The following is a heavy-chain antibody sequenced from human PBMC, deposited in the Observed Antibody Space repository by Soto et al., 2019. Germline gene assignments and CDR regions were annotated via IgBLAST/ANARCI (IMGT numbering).Heavy chain of an antibody. J-gene: IGHJ4*02. CDR2: TSFDASEN. V-gene: IGHV3-30*04. CDR3: ARALGGYVHLWDKSNY. CDR1: GFRFSGFA. Sequence: QVQLVESGGGVVQPGASLRLSCAASGFRFSGFAMHWVRQAPGKGLEWVAVTSFDASENFYVDSVKGRFSISRDDSHNTVFLQMNGLRPEDTGIYYCARALGGYVHLWDKSNYWGQGTLVNVSS. D-gene: IGHD5-12*01.